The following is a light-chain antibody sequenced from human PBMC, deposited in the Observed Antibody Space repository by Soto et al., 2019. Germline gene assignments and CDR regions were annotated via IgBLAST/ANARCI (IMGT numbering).Light chain of an antibody. J-gene: IGKJ3*01. CDR1: QSVSSNY. CDR2: AAS. V-gene: IGKV3-20*01. Sequence: EVVLTQSPGTLSLSPGERATLSCRASQSVSSNYLAWYQQKPGQAPRLLVYAASSRATDVPDRFSGGGSGTDFTLTINRREPEDFAVYYCQHYGSSVFTFGPGTKVDIK. CDR3: QHYGSSVFT.